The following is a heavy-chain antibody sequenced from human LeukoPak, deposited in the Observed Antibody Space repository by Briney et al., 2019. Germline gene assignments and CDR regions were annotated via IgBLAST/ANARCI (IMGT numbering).Heavy chain of an antibody. CDR3: ARSYSGNYSPDY. CDR1: GYTFTGYY. V-gene: IGHV1-46*01. CDR2: INPSGGST. D-gene: IGHD1-26*01. Sequence: ASVKVSCKASGYTFTGYYMHWVRQAPGQGLEWMGIINPSGGSTSYAQKFQGRVTMTRDASTSTVYMELSSLRSEDTAVYYCARSYSGNYSPDYWGQGTLVTVSS. J-gene: IGHJ4*02.